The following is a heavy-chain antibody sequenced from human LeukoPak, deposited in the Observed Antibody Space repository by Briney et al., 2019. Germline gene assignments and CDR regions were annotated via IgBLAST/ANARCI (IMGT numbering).Heavy chain of an antibody. V-gene: IGHV3-49*04. Sequence: GGSLRLSCTTSGFTFGDYAMSWVRQAPGKGLEWVGFIRNKAYGGTTEYAASVKGRFTISRDDSKSIAYLQMNSLKTGDTAVYYCTRGAFYFDYWGQGTLVTVSS. CDR2: IRNKAYGGTT. CDR1: GFTFGDYA. CDR3: TRGAFYFDY. J-gene: IGHJ4*02.